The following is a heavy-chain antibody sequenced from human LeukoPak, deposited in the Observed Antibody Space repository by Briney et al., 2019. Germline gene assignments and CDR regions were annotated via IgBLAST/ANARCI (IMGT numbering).Heavy chain of an antibody. CDR2: IYTSGST. Sequence: SETLSLTWTVSGGSISSYYWSWIRQPAGKGREWIGRIYTSGSTNYNPSLKSRVTMSVDTSKNQFSLKLSSVTAADTAVYYCARVSVYYYYGMDVWGQRTTGTVSS. V-gene: IGHV4-4*07. J-gene: IGHJ6*02. CDR3: ARVSVYYYYGMDV. CDR1: GGSISSYY.